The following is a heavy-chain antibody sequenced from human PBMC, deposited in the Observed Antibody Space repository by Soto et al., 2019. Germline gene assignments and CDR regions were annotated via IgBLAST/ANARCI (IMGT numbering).Heavy chain of an antibody. J-gene: IGHJ6*02. CDR3: ARIGYDSSGYYVTPFYYYYGMDV. Sequence: QVQLQESGPGLVKPSETLSLTCTVSGGSISSYYWSWIRQPPGKGLEWIGYIYYIGSTNYNPSLKCRFTISVDTSKNPFSLTLSSVSAADTAVYYCARIGYDSSGYYVTPFYYYYGMDVWGQGTTVTVSS. CDR2: IYYIGST. D-gene: IGHD3-22*01. V-gene: IGHV4-59*01. CDR1: GGSISSYY.